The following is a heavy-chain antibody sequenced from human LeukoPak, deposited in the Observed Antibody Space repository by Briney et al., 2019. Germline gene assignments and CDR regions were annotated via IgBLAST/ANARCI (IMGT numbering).Heavy chain of an antibody. V-gene: IGHV3-74*01. CDR3: ARDNYASSFDY. CDR1: GFTFSSYW. J-gene: IGHJ4*02. Sequence: GGSLRLSCAASGFTFSSYWMHWVRQAPGKGLVWVSRINSDGSSTSYADSVKGRFTNSRDNAKNTLYLQMNSLRAEDTAVYYCARDNYASSFDYWGQGTLVTVSS. CDR2: INSDGSST. D-gene: IGHD2-2*01.